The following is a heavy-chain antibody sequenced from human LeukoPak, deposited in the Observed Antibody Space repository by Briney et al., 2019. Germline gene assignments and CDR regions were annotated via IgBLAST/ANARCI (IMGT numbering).Heavy chain of an antibody. CDR2: INPNSGGT. CDR3: ARDLNGFTRQWLNY. J-gene: IGHJ4*02. Sequence: ASVKVSCKASGYTFTGYYIHWVRQAPGQGLEWMGWINPNSGGTNYAQRFQGRVTMTRDTSISTAYMELSRLRSDDTAVYYCARDLNGFTRQWLNYWGQGTLVTVSS. V-gene: IGHV1-2*02. D-gene: IGHD6-19*01. CDR1: GYTFTGYY.